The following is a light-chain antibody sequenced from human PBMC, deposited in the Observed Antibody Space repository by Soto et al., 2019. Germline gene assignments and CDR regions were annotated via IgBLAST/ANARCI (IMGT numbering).Light chain of an antibody. CDR2: GNS. V-gene: IGLV1-40*01. CDR3: QSYDSSLSGYV. J-gene: IGLJ1*01. CDR1: SSNIGANCD. Sequence: QSVLTQPPSVSGVPGQRVTISCTGSSSNIGANCDVHWYQQLPGTAPKLLIYGNSNRPSGVPDRFSGSKSGTSASLAITGLQAEDEADYYWQSYDSSLSGYVFGTGTKLTVL.